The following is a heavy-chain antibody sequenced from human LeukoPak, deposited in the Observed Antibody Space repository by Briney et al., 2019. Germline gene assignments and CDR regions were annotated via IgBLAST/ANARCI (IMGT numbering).Heavy chain of an antibody. V-gene: IGHV3-30-3*01. CDR3: ARDRSGYANDAFDF. D-gene: IGHD3-3*01. Sequence: GRSLGLSCAASGFTFSDYVMHWVRQAPGKGLEWVAVLSYGGSNKYYADSVKGRFTISRDNSKNTMFLQMNSLRAEDTAVYHCARDRSGYANDAFDFWGQGTMVSVSS. CDR2: LSYGGSNK. CDR1: GFTFSDYV. J-gene: IGHJ3*01.